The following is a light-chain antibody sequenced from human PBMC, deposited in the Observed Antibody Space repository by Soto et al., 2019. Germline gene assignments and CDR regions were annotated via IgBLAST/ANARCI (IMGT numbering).Light chain of an antibody. Sequence: DIQMTQSPPTLSAYVGDRVTITCRASQSFSSDLGWYQQKPGKAPKLLIYAASSLQSGVPSRFSGSGSGTEFTLTISSLQPDDFATYYCQQYHTYPWTFGRGTKVDIK. CDR2: AAS. CDR3: QQYHTYPWT. CDR1: QSFSSD. V-gene: IGKV1-5*01. J-gene: IGKJ1*01.